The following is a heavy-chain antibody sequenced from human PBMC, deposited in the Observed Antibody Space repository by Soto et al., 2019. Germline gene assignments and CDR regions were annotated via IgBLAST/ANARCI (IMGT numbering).Heavy chain of an antibody. CDR2: MSYDGSNE. CDR3: AKGGSHNFDY. Sequence: QVQLVESGGGVVQPGRSLRLSCAASGFTFSNYAMHWVRQAPGKGLEWVALMSYDGSNEYYADSVKGRFTITRDNSKNTLDLEMNSLRAEDTAVYYCAKGGSHNFDYWGQGTLVTVSS. J-gene: IGHJ4*02. V-gene: IGHV3-30*18. CDR1: GFTFSNYA. D-gene: IGHD6-13*01.